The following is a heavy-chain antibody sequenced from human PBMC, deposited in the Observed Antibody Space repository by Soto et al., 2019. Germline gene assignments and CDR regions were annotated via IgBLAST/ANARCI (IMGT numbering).Heavy chain of an antibody. D-gene: IGHD6-19*01. Sequence: VQLVESGGGVVQPGRSLRLSCAASGFTFSDYAMHWVRQAPGKGLEWVAVVSHDGRNTHYADSVKGRFTISRDSAKNTVSLEMTSLRAEDTAVFYCAKGGRQWLVTSDFNYWGQGALVTVSS. CDR3: AKGGRQWLVTSDFNY. CDR1: GFTFSDYA. J-gene: IGHJ4*02. V-gene: IGHV3-30*18. CDR2: VSHDGRNT.